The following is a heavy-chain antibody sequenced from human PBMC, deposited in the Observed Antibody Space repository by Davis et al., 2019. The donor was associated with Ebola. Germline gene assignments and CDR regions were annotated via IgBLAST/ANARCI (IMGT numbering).Heavy chain of an antibody. CDR2: ISAYNGNT. CDR3: ARDLGTAMAPG. CDR1: GYTFTSYG. D-gene: IGHD5-18*01. J-gene: IGHJ4*02. Sequence: ASVKVSCKASGYTFTSYGISWVRQAPGQGLEWMGWISAYNGNTNYAQKFQGRVTITADKSTSTAYMELSSLRSEDTAVYYCARDLGTAMAPGWGQGTLVTVSS. V-gene: IGHV1-18*01.